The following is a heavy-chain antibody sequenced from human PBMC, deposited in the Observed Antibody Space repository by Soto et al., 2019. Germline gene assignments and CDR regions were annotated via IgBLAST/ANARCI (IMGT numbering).Heavy chain of an antibody. J-gene: IGHJ6*02. D-gene: IGHD2-15*01. CDR3: ARGGRGGLLHSYYYYGMDV. CDR1: GYSFTSYW. V-gene: IGHV5-10-1*01. Sequence: GESLKISCKGSGYSFTSYWISWVRQMPGKGLEWMGRIDPSDSYTNYSPSFQGHVTISADKSISTAYLQWSSLKASDTAMYYCARGGRGGLLHSYYYYGMDVRGQGTTVTVSS. CDR2: IDPSDSYT.